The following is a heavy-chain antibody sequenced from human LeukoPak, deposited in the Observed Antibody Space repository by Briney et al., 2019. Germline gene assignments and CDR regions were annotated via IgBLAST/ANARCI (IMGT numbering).Heavy chain of an antibody. Sequence: GGSLRLSCAASGRAIKLYMMNWVRQAPGKGLEWVSSISDRGGHIYYADSVKGRFTISRDNSKNTLFLQMNSLRVEDTAVYYCAKDLRGVDDFWSGYYSGYFDSWGQGTLVTVSS. J-gene: IGHJ4*02. V-gene: IGHV3-23*01. CDR3: AKDLRGVDDFWSGYYSGYFDS. CDR1: GRAIKLYM. CDR2: ISDRGGHI. D-gene: IGHD3-3*01.